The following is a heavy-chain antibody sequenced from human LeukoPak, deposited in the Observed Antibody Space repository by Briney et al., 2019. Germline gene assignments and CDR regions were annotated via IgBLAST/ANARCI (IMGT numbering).Heavy chain of an antibody. CDR3: ARDAHYYGVDY. CDR1: GGSIGTNY. CDR2: IYTTGTT. V-gene: IGHV4-4*07. Sequence: SETLSLTCTVSGGSIGTNYWSWIRQPAGKGLEWIGRIYTTGTTNYNPSLKSRVIMSVDTSKNQFSLNLTSVTAADTAMYYCARDAHYYGVDYWGQGTLVTVSS. D-gene: IGHD3-10*01. J-gene: IGHJ4*02.